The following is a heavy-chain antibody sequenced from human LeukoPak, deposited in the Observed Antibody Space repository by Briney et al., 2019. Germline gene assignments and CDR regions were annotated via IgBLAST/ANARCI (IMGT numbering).Heavy chain of an antibody. Sequence: GGSLRLSCAASGFSFSTCAMNWVRQAPGKGLEWVSAISGSGGAANYADSVKGRFTITRDNSKNTLYLQMNSLRAEDTALYYCAKRIERIKNFDYWGQGTLVTVSS. D-gene: IGHD2-15*01. V-gene: IGHV3-23*01. CDR2: ISGSGGAA. CDR1: GFSFSTCA. J-gene: IGHJ4*02. CDR3: AKRIERIKNFDY.